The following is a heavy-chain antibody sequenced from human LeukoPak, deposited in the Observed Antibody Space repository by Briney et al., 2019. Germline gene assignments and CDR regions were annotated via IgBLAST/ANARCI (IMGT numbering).Heavy chain of an antibody. CDR3: AKDLGYYDILTGYSALHSFDY. V-gene: IGHV3-23*01. CDR1: GFTFSSYA. D-gene: IGHD3-9*01. J-gene: IGHJ4*02. CDR2: ISGSGGST. Sequence: GGSLRLSCAASGFTFSSYAMSWVRQAPGKGLEWVSAISGSGGSTYYADSVKGRFTISRDNSENTLYLQMNSLRAEDTAVYYCAKDLGYYDILTGYSALHSFDYWGQGTLVTVSS.